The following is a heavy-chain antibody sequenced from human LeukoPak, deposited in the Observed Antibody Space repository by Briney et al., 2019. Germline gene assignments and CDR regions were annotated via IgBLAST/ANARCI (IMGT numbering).Heavy chain of an antibody. V-gene: IGHV4-61*02. CDR1: GGSISSGSYY. Sequence: PSETLSLTCTVSGGSISSGSYYWSWIRQPAGKGLEWIGRIYTSGSTNYNPSLKSRVTISVDTSKNQFSLKLSSVTAADTAVYYCAREGRYSSSWYFDDAFDIWGQGTMVTVSS. CDR2: IYTSGST. CDR3: AREGRYSSSWYFDDAFDI. J-gene: IGHJ3*02. D-gene: IGHD6-13*01.